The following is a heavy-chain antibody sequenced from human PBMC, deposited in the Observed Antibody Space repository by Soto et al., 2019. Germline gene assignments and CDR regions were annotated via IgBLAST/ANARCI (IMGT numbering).Heavy chain of an antibody. CDR2: VNTPGGNT. CDR1: GFTFTSYA. D-gene: IGHD6-13*01. Sequence: GVSLRLSCAASGFTFTSYAMSWVRQAQGKGLEWVSGVNTPGGNTYYADSVKGRFTISRDNSKNIVYLQMNSLRAEDTAVYYCARGAAAAGTDWFDAWGQGTPVTVSS. CDR3: ARGAAAAGTDWFDA. V-gene: IGHV3-23*01. J-gene: IGHJ5*02.